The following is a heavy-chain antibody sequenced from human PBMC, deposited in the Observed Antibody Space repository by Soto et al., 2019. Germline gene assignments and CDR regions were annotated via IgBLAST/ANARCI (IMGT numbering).Heavy chain of an antibody. J-gene: IGHJ4*02. CDR1: GDTFSSYA. CDR3: ALMVAAQYYFDY. V-gene: IGHV1-69*06. Sequence: SVKVSCKASGDTFSSYAISWVRQAPGQGLEWMGGIIPIFGTANYAQKFQGRVTITADKSTSTAYMELSSLRSEDTAVYYCALMVAAQYYFDYWGQGTLVTVSS. D-gene: IGHD2-15*01. CDR2: IIPIFGTA.